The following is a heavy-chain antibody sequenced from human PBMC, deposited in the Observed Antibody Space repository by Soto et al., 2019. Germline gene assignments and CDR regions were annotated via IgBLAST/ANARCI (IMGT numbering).Heavy chain of an antibody. CDR2: INSDGSST. D-gene: IGHD1-26*01. Sequence: GGSLRLSCAASGFTFSSYDMHWVRQATGKGLEWVSRINSDGSSTSYADSVKGRFTISRDNAKNTLYLQMNSLRAEDTAVYYCARVWEGATVYWGQGTLVTVSS. CDR3: ARVWEGATVY. CDR1: GFTFSSYD. J-gene: IGHJ4*02. V-gene: IGHV3-74*01.